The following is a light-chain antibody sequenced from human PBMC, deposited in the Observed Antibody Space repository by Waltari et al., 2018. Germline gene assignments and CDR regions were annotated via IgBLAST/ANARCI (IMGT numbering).Light chain of an antibody. Sequence: EIVLTQSPVTLSLSPGQRATLSCRASQSVDNFLGWYHQKPGQAPRLLIYDATKRAPGIPARFSGGGSATDVTLTISSLEPEDVVLYYCHQGSTWPRTFGQGTKLEI. CDR2: DAT. V-gene: IGKV3-11*01. CDR1: QSVDNF. J-gene: IGKJ2*01. CDR3: HQGSTWPRT.